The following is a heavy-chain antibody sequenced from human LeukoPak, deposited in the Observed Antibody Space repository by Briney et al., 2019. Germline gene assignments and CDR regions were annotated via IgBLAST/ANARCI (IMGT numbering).Heavy chain of an antibody. CDR3: AKVRQWRFSPLGY. J-gene: IGHJ4*02. CDR1: GFTFSNYW. CDR2: IKTDGSRT. Sequence: GGSLRLSCVASGFTFSNYWMHWVRQAPGKGLVWVSRIKTDGSRTNYADSVKGRFTISRDNSKNTLYLQMNSLRAEDTAVYYCAKVRQWRFSPLGYWGQGTLVTVSS. V-gene: IGHV3-74*01. D-gene: IGHD6-19*01.